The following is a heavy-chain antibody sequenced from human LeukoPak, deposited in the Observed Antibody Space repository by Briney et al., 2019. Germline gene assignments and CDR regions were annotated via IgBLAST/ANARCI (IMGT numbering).Heavy chain of an antibody. Sequence: PSETLSLTRTVSGGSIRSGSYYWSWIRQPAGKGLEWIGRIYTSGSTNYNPSLKSRVTISVDTSKNQFSLKLSSVTAADTAVYYCARDCILRFCTHWGQGTLVTVSS. D-gene: IGHD3-3*01. J-gene: IGHJ4*02. CDR3: ARDCILRFCTH. V-gene: IGHV4-61*02. CDR1: GGSIRSGSYY. CDR2: IYTSGST.